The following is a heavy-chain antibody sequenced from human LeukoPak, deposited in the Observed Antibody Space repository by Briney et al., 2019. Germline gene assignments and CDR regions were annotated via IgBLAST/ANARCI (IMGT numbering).Heavy chain of an antibody. D-gene: IGHD6-13*01. CDR3: ARLPGYSFAGDV. J-gene: IGHJ6*04. V-gene: IGHV4-34*01. CDR1: GGSFSGYY. Sequence: SETLSLTCAVCGGSFSGYYWSWIRQPPGKGLEWIGEINHSGSTNYNPSLKSRVTISVDTSKNQFSLKLSSVTAADTAVYYCARLPGYSFAGDVWGKGTTVTISS. CDR2: INHSGST.